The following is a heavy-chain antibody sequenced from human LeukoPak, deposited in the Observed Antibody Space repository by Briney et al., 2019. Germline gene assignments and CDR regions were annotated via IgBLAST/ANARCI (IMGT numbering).Heavy chain of an antibody. CDR1: GFTFSSCA. D-gene: IGHD1-1*01. Sequence: PGRSLRLSCATSGFTFSSCAMTWVRQAPGKGLEWVSTISGSGATIHYADSVKGRFTISRDNSKNTVYLQMNSLSAEDTAVYYCAKGTTTGTTYSALDIWGQGTMVTVS. J-gene: IGHJ3*02. CDR2: ISGSGATI. V-gene: IGHV3-23*01. CDR3: AKGTTTGTTYSALDI.